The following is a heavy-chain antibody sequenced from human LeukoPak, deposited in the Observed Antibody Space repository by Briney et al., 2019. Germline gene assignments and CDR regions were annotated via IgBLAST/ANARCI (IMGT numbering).Heavy chain of an antibody. D-gene: IGHD1-1*01. CDR3: AREDEYNTFDN. J-gene: IGHJ4*02. CDR2: IREDGSEK. Sequence: GGSLRLSCVASRFTFSNYWMSWVRQAPEKGLEWVANIREDGSEKYYVDSVKGRFTISRDNTKNSLYLQMNSLRAEDTAVYYCAREDEYNTFDNWGQGTLVTVSS. CDR1: RFTFSNYW. V-gene: IGHV3-7*01.